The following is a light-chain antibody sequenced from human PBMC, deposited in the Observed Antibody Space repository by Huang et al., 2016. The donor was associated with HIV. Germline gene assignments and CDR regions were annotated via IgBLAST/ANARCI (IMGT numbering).Light chain of an antibody. CDR2: DAS. CDR3: QQRSNWPPST. CDR1: QSVSIY. Sequence: EIVLTQSPATLSLSPGERATLSCRASQSVSIYLAWYQQKPGQAPRLLIYDASNRATGSPARLSGSGSGTDLTLTISSLEPEDFAVYYCQQRSNWPPSTFGQGTRLEIK. V-gene: IGKV3-11*01. J-gene: IGKJ5*01.